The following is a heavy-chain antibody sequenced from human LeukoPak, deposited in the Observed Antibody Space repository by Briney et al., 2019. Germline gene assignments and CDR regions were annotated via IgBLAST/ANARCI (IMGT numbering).Heavy chain of an antibody. Sequence: ASVKVSCKASGGTFISYAISWVRQAPGQGLEWMGGIIPIFGTANYAQKFQGRVTITADESTSTAYMELSSLRSEDTAVYYCARDDAAMVPRYWGQGTLVTVSS. J-gene: IGHJ4*02. CDR2: IIPIFGTA. D-gene: IGHD5-18*01. CDR3: ARDDAAMVPRY. CDR1: GGTFISYA. V-gene: IGHV1-69*13.